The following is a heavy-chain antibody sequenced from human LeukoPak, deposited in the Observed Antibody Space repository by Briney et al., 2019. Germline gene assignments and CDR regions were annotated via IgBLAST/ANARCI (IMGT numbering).Heavy chain of an antibody. CDR3: ARDGGIRYCSSTSCSHFDY. CDR2: IYTSGST. Sequence: SETLSLTCTVSGDSISDVNYYWGWIRQPAGKGLEWIGRIYTSGSTNYNPSLKSRVTMSVDTSKNQFSLKLSSVTAADTAVYYCARDGGIRYCSSTSCSHFDYWGQGTLVTVSS. V-gene: IGHV4-61*02. D-gene: IGHD2-2*01. CDR1: GDSISDVNYY. J-gene: IGHJ4*02.